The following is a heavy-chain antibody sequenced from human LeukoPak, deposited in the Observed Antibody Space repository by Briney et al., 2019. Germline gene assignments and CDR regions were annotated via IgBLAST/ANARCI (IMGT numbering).Heavy chain of an antibody. D-gene: IGHD5-18*01. Sequence: PGGSLRLSCAASGFTFNSYWMTWVRQAPGKGLEWVANIKQDGSEKYYVDSVKGRFTISRDNAKNSLYLQMNSLRAKDTAVYYCATSGETWIQLWSDAFDIWGQGTMATVSS. CDR1: GFTFNSYW. V-gene: IGHV3-7*01. CDR2: IKQDGSEK. J-gene: IGHJ3*02. CDR3: ATSGETWIQLWSDAFDI.